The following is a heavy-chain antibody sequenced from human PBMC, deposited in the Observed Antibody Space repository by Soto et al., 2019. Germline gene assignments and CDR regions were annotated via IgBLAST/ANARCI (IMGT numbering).Heavy chain of an antibody. CDR3: ARELLYGTGSHDYLYYGMDV. J-gene: IGHJ6*02. Sequence: QVQLVESGGGVVQPGRSLRLSCVASGFSFSSFGMHWVRQAPGKGLEWVATGWFDGSKEYHADSVKGRFTSSRDNSKNTLYLQMKSLRVEDTAVYYCARELLYGTGSHDYLYYGMDVWGHGTTVTVSS. CDR2: GWFDGSKE. V-gene: IGHV3-33*01. CDR1: GFSFSSFG. D-gene: IGHD3-10*01.